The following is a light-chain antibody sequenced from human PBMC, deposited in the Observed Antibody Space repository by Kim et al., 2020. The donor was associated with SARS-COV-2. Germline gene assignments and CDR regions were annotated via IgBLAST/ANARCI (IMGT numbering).Light chain of an antibody. CDR3: QQFNDWYS. Sequence: IVLTQSPATLSVSPGERATLSCRASQSISVNLAWYQQKPGQAPRLLIHDASTRATDIPARFSGSGSETEFTLTINSLQSEDSVVYYCQQFNDWYSFGQETKLEIK. J-gene: IGKJ2*03. V-gene: IGKV3-15*01. CDR2: DAS. CDR1: QSISVN.